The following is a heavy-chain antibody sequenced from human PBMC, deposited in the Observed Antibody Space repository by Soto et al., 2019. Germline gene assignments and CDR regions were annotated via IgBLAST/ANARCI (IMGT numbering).Heavy chain of an antibody. CDR2: IYYSGST. J-gene: IGHJ6*02. Sequence: SETLSLTCTVSGGSISSYYWSWIRQPPGKGLEWIGYIYYSGSTNYNPSLKSRVTISVDTSKNQFSLKLSSVTAADTAVYYCARVSYSSSWYPSGMDVWGQGTTVTVSS. V-gene: IGHV4-59*01. CDR3: ARVSYSSSWYPSGMDV. D-gene: IGHD6-13*01. CDR1: GGSISSYY.